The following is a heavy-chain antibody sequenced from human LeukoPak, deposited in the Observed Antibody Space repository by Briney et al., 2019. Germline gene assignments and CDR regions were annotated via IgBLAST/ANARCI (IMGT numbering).Heavy chain of an antibody. CDR3: ARGARSGWFYYYMDV. CDR1: GGSISSYY. D-gene: IGHD6-19*01. V-gene: IGHV4-34*01. CDR2: INHSGST. J-gene: IGHJ6*03. Sequence: SETLSLTCTVSGGSISSYYWSWIRQPPGKGLEWIGEINHSGSTNYNPSLKSRVTISVDTSKNQFSLKLSSVTAADTAVYYCARGARSGWFYYYMDVWGKGTTVTVSS.